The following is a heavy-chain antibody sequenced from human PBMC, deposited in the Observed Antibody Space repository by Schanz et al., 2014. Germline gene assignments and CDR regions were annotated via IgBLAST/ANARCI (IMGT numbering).Heavy chain of an antibody. CDR3: AKDAENTAMITDYFDY. CDR2: IGNGGVTI. J-gene: IGHJ4*02. CDR1: GFPFSGYF. D-gene: IGHD5-18*01. Sequence: QVQLVDSGGGLVKPGGSLRLSCTASGFPFSGYFMAWIRQPPGRGLEWVSYIGNGGVTIYYADSVKGRFTISRDNSKNSLYLQMNSLRAEDTAVYYCAKDAENTAMITDYFDYWGQGTLVTVSS. V-gene: IGHV3-11*01.